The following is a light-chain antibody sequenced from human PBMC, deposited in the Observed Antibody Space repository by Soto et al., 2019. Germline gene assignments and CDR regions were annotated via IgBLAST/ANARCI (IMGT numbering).Light chain of an antibody. Sequence: IQLTQSPSFLSASVGDRVTITCRASQGISNYLAWYQQKPGKAPQILIYGASTLQTGVASRFSGSGSATDFTLTISSLQPEDSAAYYCLQDYNYPFTFGQGTKVDIK. CDR2: GAS. CDR1: QGISNY. J-gene: IGKJ2*01. CDR3: LQDYNYPFT. V-gene: IGKV1-6*01.